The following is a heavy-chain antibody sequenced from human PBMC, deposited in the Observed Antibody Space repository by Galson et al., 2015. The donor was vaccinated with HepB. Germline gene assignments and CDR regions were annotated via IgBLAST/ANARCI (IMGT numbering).Heavy chain of an antibody. CDR3: ARGEDYDFWSGYAEVFDY. J-gene: IGHJ4*02. Sequence: SLRLSCAASGLTFSSYWMHWVRQAPGKGLVWVSRINSDGSSTSYADSVKGRFTISRDNAKNTLYLQMNSLRAEDTAVYYCARGEDYDFWSGYAEVFDYWGQGTLVTVSS. D-gene: IGHD3-3*01. CDR2: INSDGSST. CDR1: GLTFSSYW. V-gene: IGHV3-74*01.